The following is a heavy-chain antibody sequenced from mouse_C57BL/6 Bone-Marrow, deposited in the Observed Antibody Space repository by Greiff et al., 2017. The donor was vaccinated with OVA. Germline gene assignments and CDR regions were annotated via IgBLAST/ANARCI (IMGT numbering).Heavy chain of an antibody. D-gene: IGHD2-10*01. V-gene: IGHV2-2*01. CDR1: GFSLTSYG. CDR2: IWSGGST. CDR3: ARAYYGNYVGY. J-gene: IGHJ2*01. Sequence: VMLVDSGPGLVQPSQSLSITCTVSGFSLTSYGVHWVRQSPGKGLEWLGVIWSGGSTDYNAAFISRLSISKDNSKSQVFFKMNRLQADDTAVYYGARAYYGNYVGYWGQGTTLTVSS.